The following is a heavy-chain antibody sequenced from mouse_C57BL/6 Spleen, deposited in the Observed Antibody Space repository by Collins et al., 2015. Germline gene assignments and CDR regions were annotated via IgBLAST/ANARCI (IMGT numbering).Heavy chain of an antibody. CDR3: ARRTTVIEDYAMDY. CDR2: ISYSGST. V-gene: IGHV3-2*02. CDR1: GYSITSDYA. D-gene: IGHD1-1*01. Sequence: DVQLQESGPGLVKPSQSLSLTCTVTGYSITSDYAWNWIRQFPGNKLEWMDYISYSGSTSYNPSLKSRISITRDTSKNQFFLQLNSVTAEDTATYYCARRTTVIEDYAMDYWGQGTSVTVSS. J-gene: IGHJ4*01.